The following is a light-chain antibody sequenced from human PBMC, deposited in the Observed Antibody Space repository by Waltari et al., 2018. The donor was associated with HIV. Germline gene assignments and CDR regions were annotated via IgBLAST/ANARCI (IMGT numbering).Light chain of an antibody. J-gene: IGLJ3*02. V-gene: IGLV2-8*01. Sequence: QSALTQPPSASGSPGQSVTISCTGTSSDIGGNNYVSWYQHHPGKAPKLIIYDVNKRPSGVPARFFVSKSGNTASLTVSGLQAEDEADYYCSSYPGSDAWVFGGGTKLTVL. CDR2: DVN. CDR3: SSYPGSDAWV. CDR1: SSDIGGNNY.